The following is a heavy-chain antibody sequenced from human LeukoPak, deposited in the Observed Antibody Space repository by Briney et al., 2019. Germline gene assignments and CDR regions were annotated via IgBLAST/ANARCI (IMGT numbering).Heavy chain of an antibody. CDR3: ARVGASSWYGYYFDY. CDR1: GGTFSSYA. J-gene: IGHJ4*01. Sequence: ASVKVSCKASGGTFSSYAISWVRQAPGQGLEWMGRIIPIFGTANYAQKFQGRVTITTDESTSTAYMELSSLRSEDTAVYYCARVGASSWYGYYFDYWGQATLVSVSS. CDR2: IIPIFGTA. V-gene: IGHV1-69*05. D-gene: IGHD6-13*01.